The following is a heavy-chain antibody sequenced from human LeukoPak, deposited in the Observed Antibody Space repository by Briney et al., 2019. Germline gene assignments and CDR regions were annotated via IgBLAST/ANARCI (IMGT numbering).Heavy chain of an antibody. CDR1: GFTFNRSW. CDR2: LDQSGSQK. V-gene: IGHV3-7*01. Sequence: GGSLRLSWAASGFTFNRSWMNWVRQAPGKGLEWLANLDQSGSQKRYVDSVKGRFIISKDNPGALLYLDMYSLRAEDTAIYYCAKIDSPVVRRYYFDSWGQGTLVTVSS. D-gene: IGHD5-18*01. CDR3: AKIDSPVVRRYYFDS. J-gene: IGHJ4*02.